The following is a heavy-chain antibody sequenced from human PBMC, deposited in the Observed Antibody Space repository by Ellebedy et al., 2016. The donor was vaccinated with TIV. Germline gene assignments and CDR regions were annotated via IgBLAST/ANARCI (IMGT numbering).Heavy chain of an antibody. Sequence: PGGSLRLSCAASGFTFSSYSMNWVRQAPGKGLEWVSYIGNSDTKYYADSVRGRFTISRDKAKKSVYLQMNSLRVEDTGVYYCARVAMIWIFDSWGQGTLVTVSS. V-gene: IGHV3-48*01. J-gene: IGHJ4*02. CDR3: ARVAMIWIFDS. CDR2: IGNSDTK. D-gene: IGHD3-22*01. CDR1: GFTFSSYS.